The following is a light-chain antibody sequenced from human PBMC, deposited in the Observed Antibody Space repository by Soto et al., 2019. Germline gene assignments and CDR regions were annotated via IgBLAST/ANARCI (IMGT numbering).Light chain of an antibody. Sequence: DLQMTQSPPSLSASVGDRVTITCRASQGIGNSLGWYQQKPGKAPKRLIYAASSLQSGVPSRFSGSGSGTEFTLTISSLQPEDFATYYCLQHYDYSWTFGQGTKVEIK. CDR1: QGIGNS. J-gene: IGKJ1*01. CDR2: AAS. CDR3: LQHYDYSWT. V-gene: IGKV1-17*01.